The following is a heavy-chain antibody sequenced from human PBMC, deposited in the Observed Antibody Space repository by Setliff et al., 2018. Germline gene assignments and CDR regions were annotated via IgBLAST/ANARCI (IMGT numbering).Heavy chain of an antibody. CDR1: GFTFDDYA. CDR3: AKDKSHRGYSYYGMDV. Sequence: GGSLRLSCAASGFTFDDYAMHWVRQAPGKGLEWVSGISWNSGSIGYADSVKGRFTISRDNAKNSLYLQMNSLRAEDTALYYCAKDKSHRGYSYYGMDVWGQGATVTGLL. CDR2: ISWNSGSI. V-gene: IGHV3-9*01. J-gene: IGHJ6*02. D-gene: IGHD5-18*01.